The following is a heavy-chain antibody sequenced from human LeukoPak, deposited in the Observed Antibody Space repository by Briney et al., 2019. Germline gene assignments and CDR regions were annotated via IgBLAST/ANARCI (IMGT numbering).Heavy chain of an antibody. CDR1: GGSISSYY. V-gene: IGHV4-59*01. CDR3: AREVEDWYFDL. CDR2: IYYSGST. J-gene: IGHJ2*01. Sequence: SETLSLTCTVSGGSISSYYWSWIRQPPGKGLEWIGYIYYSGSTNYNPSLKSRVTISVDTSKNQFPLKLSSVTAADTAVYYCAREVEDWYFDLWGRGTLVTVSS.